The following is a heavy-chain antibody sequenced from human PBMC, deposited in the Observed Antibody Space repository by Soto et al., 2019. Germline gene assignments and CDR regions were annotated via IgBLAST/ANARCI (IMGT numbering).Heavy chain of an antibody. CDR1: GYSFTSNL. Sequence: ASAKVSCKASGYSFTSNLINWVRQDTEQGLEWMGWISPDSGNTNYAQKFRGRVTMTTAASTSTAFMEMRSLTSDDTAVYYCARGDYYDLLTGYHDYWGQGSLVTVSS. CDR2: ISPDSGNT. CDR3: ARGDYYDLLTGYHDY. D-gene: IGHD3-9*01. J-gene: IGHJ4*02. V-gene: IGHV1-18*01.